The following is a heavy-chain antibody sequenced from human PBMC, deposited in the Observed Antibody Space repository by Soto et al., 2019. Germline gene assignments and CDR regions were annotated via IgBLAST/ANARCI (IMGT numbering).Heavy chain of an antibody. V-gene: IGHV1-3*05. CDR2: INAGNGNT. Sequence: QVQLVQSGAEEKKPGASVKVSCKASGYTFTSYAMHWVRQAPGQRLEWMGWINAGNGNTKYSQKFQDRVTITRDTSASTAYMELSSLRSEDTAVYYCARGSAAGPNNWFDPWGQGTLVTVSS. CDR3: ARGSAAGPNNWFDP. D-gene: IGHD6-13*01. CDR1: GYTFTSYA. J-gene: IGHJ5*02.